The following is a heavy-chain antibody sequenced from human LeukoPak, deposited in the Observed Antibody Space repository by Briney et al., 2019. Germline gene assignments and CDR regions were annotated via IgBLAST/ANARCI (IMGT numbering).Heavy chain of an antibody. D-gene: IGHD3-22*01. CDR1: GYSISSGYY. Sequence: SETLSLTCTVSGYSISSGYYWGWIRQPPGSRLELIGTIYHSGTTYYYPSLKSRVTISVDTSKNQFSLKVSSVTAADTAVYYCARDSGSNGFDIWGQGTMVTVSS. CDR2: IYHSGTT. V-gene: IGHV4-38-2*02. CDR3: ARDSGSNGFDI. J-gene: IGHJ3*02.